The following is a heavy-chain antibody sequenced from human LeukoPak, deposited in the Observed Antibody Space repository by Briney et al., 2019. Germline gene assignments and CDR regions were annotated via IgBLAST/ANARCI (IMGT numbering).Heavy chain of an antibody. Sequence: SETLSLTCTVSGASISSYFWSWIRQPAGKGLEWIGRIYTSGSSNYNPSPKSRVTISLDKSKNQFSLELSSVTAADTAVYYCARDLRHAEFDYWGQGTLVTVSS. CDR1: GASISSYF. CDR3: ARDLRHAEFDY. CDR2: IYTSGSS. J-gene: IGHJ4*02. V-gene: IGHV4-4*07.